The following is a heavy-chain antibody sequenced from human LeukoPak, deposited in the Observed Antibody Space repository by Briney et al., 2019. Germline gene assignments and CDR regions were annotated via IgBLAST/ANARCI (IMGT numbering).Heavy chain of an antibody. D-gene: IGHD2-15*01. CDR2: INPSGGST. CDR3: ARESLGGDIWFDS. J-gene: IGHJ5*01. CDR1: GYTFTIYY. V-gene: IGHV1-46*01. Sequence: ASVKVSFKASGYTFTIYYMHWVRQAPGQGLEWMGIINPSGGSTSYAQKFQGRVTMTRDTSTSTVYMELRSLTSDDTAVYFCARESLGGDIWFDSWGQGTLVTVSS.